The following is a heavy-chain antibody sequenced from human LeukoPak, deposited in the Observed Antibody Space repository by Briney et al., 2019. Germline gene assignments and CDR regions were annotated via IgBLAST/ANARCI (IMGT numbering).Heavy chain of an antibody. CDR1: GFTFSSYE. CDR3: ARVPKGSHVVVPATLEASWYFDL. D-gene: IGHD2-2*01. Sequence: PGGSLRLSCAASGFTFSSYEMNWVRQAPGKGLEWVSYISSSGSTIYYADSVKGRFTISRDNAKNSLYLQMNSLRAGDTALYYCARVPKGSHVVVPATLEASWYFDLWGRGTLVTVSS. J-gene: IGHJ2*01. V-gene: IGHV3-48*03. CDR2: ISSSGSTI.